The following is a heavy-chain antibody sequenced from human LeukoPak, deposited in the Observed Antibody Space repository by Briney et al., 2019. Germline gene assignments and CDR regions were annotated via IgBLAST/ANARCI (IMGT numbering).Heavy chain of an antibody. J-gene: IGHJ3*02. V-gene: IGHV3-23*01. CDR2: ISGSGGST. Sequence: PGGSLRLSCAASGFTFSSYAMSWVPQAPGKGLEWVSAISGSGGSTYYADSERGLFTISRDNPKNTLYLPMNSLRAEETAVYYCAKDLSQSPLLPSAFDIWGQGTMVTVSS. CDR3: AKDLSQSPLLPSAFDI. D-gene: IGHD2-15*01. CDR1: GFTFSSYA.